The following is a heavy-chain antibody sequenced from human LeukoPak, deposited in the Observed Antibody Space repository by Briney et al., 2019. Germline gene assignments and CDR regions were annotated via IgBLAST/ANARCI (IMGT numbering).Heavy chain of an antibody. CDR1: GYTFTGYY. V-gene: IGHV1-46*01. Sequence: ASVKVSCKASGYTFTGYYMHWVRQAPGQGLEWMGIINPSGGSTSYAQKFQGRVTMTRDTSTSTVYMELSSLRSEDTAVYYCARMYCSSTSCYAWGSWFDPWGQGTLVTVSS. J-gene: IGHJ5*02. D-gene: IGHD2-2*01. CDR2: INPSGGST. CDR3: ARMYCSSTSCYAWGSWFDP.